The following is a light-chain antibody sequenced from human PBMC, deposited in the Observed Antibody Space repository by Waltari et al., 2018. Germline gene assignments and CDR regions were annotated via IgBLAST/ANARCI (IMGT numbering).Light chain of an antibody. Sequence: QSALTQPASVSGSPGQSITISCTGTTSDVDAYNYVSWYQQFTGQAHKLIIYDVYNRPSGLSTRFSGSKSGATASLTISGLQAYDEAEYWCSSYTSTSTLWVFGGGTKLTV. CDR1: TSDVDAYNY. CDR3: SSYTSTSTLWV. J-gene: IGLJ3*02. V-gene: IGLV2-14*03. CDR2: DVY.